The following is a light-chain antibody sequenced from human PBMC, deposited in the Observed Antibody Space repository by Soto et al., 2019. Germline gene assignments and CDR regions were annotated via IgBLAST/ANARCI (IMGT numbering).Light chain of an antibody. CDR1: QSVYNK. CDR3: HQYHTYWT. Sequence: EIVMTQSPATLSVSPGERATLSCRASQSVYNKLAWYQQKPGQAPRLLIYGASTRATGIPARFSGSGSGTEFTLTIPSLQPDDFATSFCHQYHTYWTFGQGTKVDIK. J-gene: IGKJ1*01. V-gene: IGKV3-15*01. CDR2: GAS.